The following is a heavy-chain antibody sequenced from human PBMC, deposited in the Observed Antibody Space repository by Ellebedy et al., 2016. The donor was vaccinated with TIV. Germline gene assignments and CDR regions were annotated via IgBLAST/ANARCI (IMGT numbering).Heavy chain of an antibody. CDR1: GGSISSSSYY. V-gene: IGHV4-39*02. J-gene: IGHJ5*02. CDR2: IYYSGST. CDR3: ARESLDIVLMVYATPINWFDP. Sequence: GSLRLXCTVSGGSISSSSYYWGWIRQPPGKGLEWIGSIYYSGSTYYNPSLKSRVTISVDTSKNQFSLKLSSVTAADTAVYYCARESLDIVLMVYATPINWFDPWGQGTLVTVSS. D-gene: IGHD2-8*01.